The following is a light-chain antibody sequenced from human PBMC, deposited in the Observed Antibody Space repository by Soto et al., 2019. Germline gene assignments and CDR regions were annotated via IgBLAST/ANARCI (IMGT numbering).Light chain of an antibody. Sequence: QSVLTQPPSVSGAPGQRVTISCTGSSSNIGAGYDVHWYQQLPGTAPKLLIYGNSNRPSGVPVRFSGSKSGASASLAISGLQAEDEGDYYCQSYDSSLSGWVFGGGTKLTVL. V-gene: IGLV1-40*01. CDR2: GNS. CDR3: QSYDSSLSGWV. CDR1: SSNIGAGYD. J-gene: IGLJ3*02.